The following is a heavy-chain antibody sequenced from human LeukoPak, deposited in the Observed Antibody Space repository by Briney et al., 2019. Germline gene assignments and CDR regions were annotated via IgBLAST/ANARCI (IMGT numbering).Heavy chain of an antibody. V-gene: IGHV4-34*01. Sequence: PSETLSLTCAVYGGSFSGYFWTWIRQPPGKGLEWIGEINHSGRTNYNPSLKSRVTISVDTSKNQFSLKLNSVTAADTAVYYCARHYGPWGQGTLVTVSS. D-gene: IGHD3-16*01. CDR3: ARHYGP. J-gene: IGHJ5*02. CDR2: INHSGRT. CDR1: GGSFSGYF.